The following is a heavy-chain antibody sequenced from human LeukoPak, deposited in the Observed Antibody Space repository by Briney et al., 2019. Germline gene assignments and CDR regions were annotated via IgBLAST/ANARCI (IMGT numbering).Heavy chain of an antibody. J-gene: IGHJ4*02. D-gene: IGHD4-17*01. Sequence: PGGSLRLSCAASGITFGNNWMHWVRQGPGKGLVWISRINSDGGGAIYADSVKGRFTVSRDNAKNTLYLQMNSLRAEDTAVYYCAKDPVPYGDYIFDYWGQGTLVTVSS. CDR3: AKDPVPYGDYIFDY. CDR2: INSDGGGA. CDR1: GITFGNNW. V-gene: IGHV3-74*01.